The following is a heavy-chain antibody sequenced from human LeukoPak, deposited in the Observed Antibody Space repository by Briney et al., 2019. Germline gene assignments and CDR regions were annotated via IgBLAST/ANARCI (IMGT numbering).Heavy chain of an antibody. CDR2: IYTSGST. CDR1: GGSISSGSYY. Sequence: SQTLSLTCTVSGGSISSGSYYWSWIRQPAGKGLEWIGRIYTSGSTNYNPSLKSRVTISVDTSKNQFSLKLSSVTAADTAVYYCARDNLVATHMDYWGQGTLVTVSS. D-gene: IGHD5-12*01. V-gene: IGHV4-61*02. J-gene: IGHJ4*02. CDR3: ARDNLVATHMDY.